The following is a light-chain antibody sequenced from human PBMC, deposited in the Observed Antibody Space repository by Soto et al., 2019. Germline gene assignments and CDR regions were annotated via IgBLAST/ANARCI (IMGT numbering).Light chain of an antibody. CDR2: GAS. CDR1: QRVTNN. V-gene: IGKV3-15*01. CDR3: QQHHNWPWT. J-gene: IGKJ1*01. Sequence: ETVLTQSPVTLSLSPGETATLSCRASQRVTNNLAWYQWKLGQPPRLLIYGASTRATGIPVRFRGSGSGTEFTLTISSLQSEDSAVYYCQQHHNWPWTFGQGTRVELK.